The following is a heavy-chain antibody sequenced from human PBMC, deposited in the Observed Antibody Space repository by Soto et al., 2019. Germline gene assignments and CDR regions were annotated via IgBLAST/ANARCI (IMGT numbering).Heavy chain of an antibody. CDR2: IRSKGNNYAT. D-gene: IGHD3-3*01. Sequence: EVQLVESGGGLVQPGGSLKLSCAASGFTFSGSAMHWVRQASGKGLEWGGRIRSKGNNYATAYGASLKGRFNISRDDSKNTAYLQMNSLNTEDTAVYYCSRQASDFWSGKPQYYMDVWGKGTTVTVSS. J-gene: IGHJ6*03. V-gene: IGHV3-73*01. CDR1: GFTFSGSA. CDR3: SRQASDFWSGKPQYYMDV.